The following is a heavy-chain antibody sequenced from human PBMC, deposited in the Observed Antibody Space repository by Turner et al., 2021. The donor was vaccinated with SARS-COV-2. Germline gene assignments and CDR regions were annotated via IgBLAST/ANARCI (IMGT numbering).Heavy chain of an antibody. Sequence: QLQLQESGPGLVKPSETLSLTCTVSGGSISSSSYYWGWIRQPPGKGLEWIGSIDYSGSTYYNPSLKSRVTISVDTSKNQFSLKLSSVTAADTAVFYCARGSPQGWYVPVCDYWGQGTLVTVS. CDR3: ARGSPQGWYVPVCDY. V-gene: IGHV4-39*01. CDR2: IDYSGST. D-gene: IGHD6-19*01. CDR1: GGSISSSSYY. J-gene: IGHJ4*02.